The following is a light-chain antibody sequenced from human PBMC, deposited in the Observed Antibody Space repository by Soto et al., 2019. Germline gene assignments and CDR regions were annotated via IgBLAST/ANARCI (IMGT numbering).Light chain of an antibody. J-gene: IGKJ1*01. Sequence: STVSATKGDRVTITCRASQSISSWLAWYQQKPGKAPKLLIYKASSLVSGVPSRFSGSGSGTEFTLTISSLQPDDSITYYSKVSNIYSEAFGQVTIVDIK. CDR1: QSISSW. V-gene: IGKV1-5*03. CDR3: KVSNIYSEA. CDR2: KAS.